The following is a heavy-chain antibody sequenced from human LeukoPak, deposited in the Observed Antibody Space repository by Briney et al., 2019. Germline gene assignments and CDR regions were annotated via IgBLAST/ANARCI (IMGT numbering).Heavy chain of an antibody. CDR1: GFTFSSYG. D-gene: IGHD4-11*01. J-gene: IGHJ4*02. Sequence: GGSLRLSCAASGFTFSSYGMHWVRQAPGKGLEWVAFTRYDGTNAYYADSVKGRFTISRDNSKNTLSLQINSLRAEDTAVYYCAKAQMTTVTRPIDCWGQGTLVTVTS. CDR3: AKAQMTTVTRPIDC. CDR2: TRYDGTNA. V-gene: IGHV3-30*02.